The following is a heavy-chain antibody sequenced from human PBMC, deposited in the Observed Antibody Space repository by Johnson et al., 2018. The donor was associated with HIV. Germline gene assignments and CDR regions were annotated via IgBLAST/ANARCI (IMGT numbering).Heavy chain of an antibody. D-gene: IGHD3-10*01. V-gene: IGHV3-13*01. J-gene: IGHJ3*02. CDR1: GFTFRTFP. CDR2: IGTSGDT. CDR3: ARRRSYDDAFDI. Sequence: MLLVESGGGVVQPGKSLRLSCAASGFTFRTFPMHWVRQAPGKGLEWVSGIGTSGDTYSGSVKGRFTVSRENAKNFLYLQMNSLRAGDTAIYYCARRRSYDDAFDIWGRGTMVTVSS.